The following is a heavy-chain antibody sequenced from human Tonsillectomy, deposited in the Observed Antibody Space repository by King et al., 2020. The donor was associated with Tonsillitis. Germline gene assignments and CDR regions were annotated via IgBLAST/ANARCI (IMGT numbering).Heavy chain of an antibody. CDR2: IIPIFATA. V-gene: IGHV1-69*01. CDR1: GGTFSSYA. J-gene: IGHJ6*02. D-gene: IGHD3-22*01. Sequence: VQLVESGAEVKKPGSSVKVSCKASGGTFSSYAINWVRQAPGQGLEWMGGIIPIFATANYAQTFQGRVTITADESTSTAYLELSSLRSEDTAVYYCARVRAEYYDSTCSLYYYGMDVWGQGTTVTVSS. CDR3: ARVRAEYYDSTCSLYYYGMDV.